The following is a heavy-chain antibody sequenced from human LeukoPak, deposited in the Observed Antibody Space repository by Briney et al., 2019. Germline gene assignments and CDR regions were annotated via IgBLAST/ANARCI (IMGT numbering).Heavy chain of an antibody. CDR1: CYTFTSYG. CDR2: SSAYNGNT. Sequence: ASVKVSCKASCYTFTSYGISLVRQAPGQGLEWMGWSSAYNGNTNYAQKLQGRVTMTTDTSTSTAYIELRSLRSDDTAVYYSARLTYYYGSGSYAPTADNWFDPWGQGTLVTVSS. V-gene: IGHV1-18*01. J-gene: IGHJ5*02. D-gene: IGHD3-10*01. CDR3: ARLTYYYGSGSYAPTADNWFDP.